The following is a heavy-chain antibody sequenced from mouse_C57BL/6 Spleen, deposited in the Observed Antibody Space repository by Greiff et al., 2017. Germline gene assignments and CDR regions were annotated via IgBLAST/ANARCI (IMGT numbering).Heavy chain of an antibody. CDR1: GFTFSSYA. J-gene: IGHJ4*01. CDR3: AYGGFYCGSSNAMDY. D-gene: IGHD1-1*01. V-gene: IGHV5-4*03. Sequence: EVKLMESGGGLVKPGGSLKLSCAASGFTFSSYAMSGVRQTPEKRLEWVATISDGGSYTYYPDNVKGRFTISRDNAKNNLYLQMSHLKSEDTAMYYCAYGGFYCGSSNAMDYWGQGTSVTVSS. CDR2: ISDGGSYT.